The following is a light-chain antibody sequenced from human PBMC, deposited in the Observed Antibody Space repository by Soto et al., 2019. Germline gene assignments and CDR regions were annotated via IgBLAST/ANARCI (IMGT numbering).Light chain of an antibody. CDR2: DTT. Sequence: QAVVTQEPSLTVSPGGTVTLTCGSSTGAVTSGHYPYWFQQKPGQAPRTLIYDTTKKHSWTPARFSGSLLGGKAALTLSGAQPEDEAEYYCVLSYSPARVFGGGTQLTVL. CDR1: TGAVTSGHY. CDR3: VLSYSPARV. J-gene: IGLJ3*02. V-gene: IGLV7-46*01.